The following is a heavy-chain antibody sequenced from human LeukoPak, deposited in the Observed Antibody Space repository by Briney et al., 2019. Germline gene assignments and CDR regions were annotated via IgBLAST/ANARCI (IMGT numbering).Heavy chain of an antibody. J-gene: IGHJ4*02. D-gene: IGHD2-15*01. V-gene: IGHV1-18*04. CDR3: ARDRYGYCSGGSCYYPLSY. CDR2: ISAYNGNT. CDR1: GYTFTGYH. Sequence: ASMKVSCKASGYTFTGYHMHWVRQAPGQGLEWMGWISAYNGNTNYAQKLQGRVTMTTDTSTSTAYMELRSLRSDDTAVYYCARDRYGYCSGGSCYYPLSYWGQGTLVTVSS.